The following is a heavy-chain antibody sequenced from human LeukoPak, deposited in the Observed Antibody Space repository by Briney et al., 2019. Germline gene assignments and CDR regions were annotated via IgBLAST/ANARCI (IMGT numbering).Heavy chain of an antibody. CDR1: GGSISSYY. V-gene: IGHV4-59*01. CDR2: IYYSGST. CDR3: ARDRLGVVVAATPGAFDI. D-gene: IGHD2-15*01. Sequence: SETLSLTCTVSGGSISSYYWSWIRQPPGKGLEWSGYIYYSGSTNYNPSLKSRVTISVDTSKNQFSLKLSSVTAADTAVYYCARDRLGVVVAATPGAFDIWGQGTMVTVSS. J-gene: IGHJ3*02.